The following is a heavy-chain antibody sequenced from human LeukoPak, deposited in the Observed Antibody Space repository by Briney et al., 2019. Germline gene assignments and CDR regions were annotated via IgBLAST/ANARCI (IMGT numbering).Heavy chain of an antibody. D-gene: IGHD3-22*01. Sequence: ASVKVSCKASGYTFTSYGISWVRQAPGQGLEWMGWINPNSGGTNYAQKFQGRVTMTRDTSISTAYMELSRLRSDDTAVYYCARTYYYDSSGYRHDAFDIWGQGTMVTVSS. V-gene: IGHV1-2*02. CDR3: ARTYYYDSSGYRHDAFDI. J-gene: IGHJ3*02. CDR1: GYTFTSYG. CDR2: INPNSGGT.